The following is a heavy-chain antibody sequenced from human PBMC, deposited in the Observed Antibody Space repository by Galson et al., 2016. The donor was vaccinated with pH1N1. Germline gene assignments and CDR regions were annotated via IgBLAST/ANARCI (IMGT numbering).Heavy chain of an antibody. V-gene: IGHV3-9*01. Sequence: SLRLSCAASGFAFDDFAMHWVRHVPGKGLEWVSGISWNSNSIGYADSVKGRFTISRDSAKKSLFLQMNSLRVEDTALHYCAKGAGRYSFGSGSFNYWGQGTQVTVSS. CDR2: ISWNSNSI. J-gene: IGHJ4*02. D-gene: IGHD3-10*01. CDR1: GFAFDDFA. CDR3: AKGAGRYSFGSGSFNY.